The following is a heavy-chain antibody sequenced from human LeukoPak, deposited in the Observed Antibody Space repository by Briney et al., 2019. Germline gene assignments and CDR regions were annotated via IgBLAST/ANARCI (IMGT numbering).Heavy chain of an antibody. D-gene: IGHD3-22*01. Sequence: SVKVSCKASGGTFSSYAISWVRQAPGQGLEWMGGIIPIFGTANYAQKFQGRVTITTDESTSTAYMELSSLISEDTAVYYCNYYDSSGYDPVDYWGQGTLVTVSS. CDR1: GGTFSSYA. J-gene: IGHJ4*02. CDR2: IIPIFGTA. V-gene: IGHV1-69*05. CDR3: NYYDSSGYDPVDY.